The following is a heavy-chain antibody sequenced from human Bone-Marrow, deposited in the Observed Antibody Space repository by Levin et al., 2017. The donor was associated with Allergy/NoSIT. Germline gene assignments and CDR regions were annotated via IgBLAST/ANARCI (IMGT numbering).Heavy chain of an antibody. D-gene: IGHD6-19*01. CDR1: GFTFSSFA. J-gene: IGHJ4*02. CDR2: ISVNGDST. Sequence: GASVKVSCAASGFTFSSFAMNWVRQAPGKGLEWVSGISVNGDSTYYADSVKGRFTISRDSSKNTLFLQMNSLRAEDTAIYYCATGYTSGWRRDYWGQGTLVTVSS. CDR3: ATGYTSGWRRDY. V-gene: IGHV3-23*01.